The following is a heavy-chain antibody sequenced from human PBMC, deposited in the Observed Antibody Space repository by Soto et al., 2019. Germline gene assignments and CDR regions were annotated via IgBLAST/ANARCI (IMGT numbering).Heavy chain of an antibody. CDR2: FDPEDGET. J-gene: IGHJ4*02. Sequence: GASVKVSCKASGYTLTELSMHWVRQAPGKGLEWMGGFDPEDGETIYAQKFQGRVTMTEDTSTDTAYMELSSLRSEDTAVYYCATQRELLYPLDYWGQGTLVTVSS. D-gene: IGHD1-26*01. CDR1: GYTLTELS. V-gene: IGHV1-24*01. CDR3: ATQRELLYPLDY.